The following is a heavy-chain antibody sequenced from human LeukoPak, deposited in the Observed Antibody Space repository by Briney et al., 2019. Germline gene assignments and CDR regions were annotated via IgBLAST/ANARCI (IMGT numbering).Heavy chain of an antibody. CDR2: IFYTGST. J-gene: IGHJ4*02. CDR1: GASIINYY. Sequence: PSETLSLTCTVSGASIINYYWSWIRRPPGKGLEYIGYIFYTGSTNYNPSLKSRVTTSVDTSKNQFSLQLTSVTAADTAMYYCARHPSSRPYFDYWAQGALVTVSS. V-gene: IGHV4-59*08. D-gene: IGHD2-2*01. CDR3: ARHPSSRPYFDY.